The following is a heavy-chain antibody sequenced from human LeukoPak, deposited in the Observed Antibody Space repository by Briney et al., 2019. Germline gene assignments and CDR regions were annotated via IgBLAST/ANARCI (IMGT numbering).Heavy chain of an antibody. D-gene: IGHD2-15*01. CDR1: GFTVSSNF. CDR3: TSLGGNAAGY. V-gene: IGHV3-53*01. Sequence: GGSLRLSCAASGFTVSSNFMTWVRQAPGKGLEWISMLYSGDDSYYADSVKGRFTISRDTSKNTLSLQTNSLRAEDTAMYYCTSLGGNAAGYWGQGTLVTVSS. J-gene: IGHJ4*02. CDR2: LYSGDDS.